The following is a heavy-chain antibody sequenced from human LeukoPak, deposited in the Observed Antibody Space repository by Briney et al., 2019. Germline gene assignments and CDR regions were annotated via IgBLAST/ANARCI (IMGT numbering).Heavy chain of an antibody. Sequence: ASVKVSCKASGYTFTGYYIHWVRQAPGQGLEWVGWINPNSGGTKYAQKFQGRVTMTRGTSITTAYMELSSLRSDDMAVYHCTRGDFYYYNPMDVWGQGTTVTVSS. CDR2: INPNSGGT. CDR3: TRGDFYYYNPMDV. J-gene: IGHJ6*02. V-gene: IGHV1-2*02. CDR1: GYTFTGYY.